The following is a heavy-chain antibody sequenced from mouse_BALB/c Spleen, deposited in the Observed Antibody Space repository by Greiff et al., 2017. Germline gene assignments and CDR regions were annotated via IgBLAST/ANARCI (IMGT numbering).Heavy chain of an antibody. Sequence: EVQLHQSGAELVRPGALVKLSCKASGFNIKDYYMHWVKQRPEQGLEWIGWIDPENGNTIYDPKFQGKASITADTSSNTAYLQLSSLTSEDTAVYYCARANDYVAMDYWGQGTSVTVSS. CDR3: ARANDYVAMDY. CDR2: IDPENGNT. V-gene: IGHV14-1*02. CDR1: GFNIKDYY. J-gene: IGHJ4*01.